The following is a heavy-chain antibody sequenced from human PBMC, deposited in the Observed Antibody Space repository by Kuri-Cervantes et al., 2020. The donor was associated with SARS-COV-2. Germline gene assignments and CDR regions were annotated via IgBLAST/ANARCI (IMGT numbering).Heavy chain of an antibody. CDR3: ARDHQYYDFWSGYFGTEGNYYYYYMDV. Sequence: LSLTCAASGFTFTNAWMSWVRQAPGKGLEWVGRIKSKTDGGTTDYAAPVKGRFTISRNNSKNTLYLQMNSLRAEDTAVYYCARDHQYYDFWSGYFGTEGNYYYYYMDVWGKGTTVTVSS. CDR1: GFTFTNAW. V-gene: IGHV3-15*01. CDR2: IKSKTDGGTT. J-gene: IGHJ6*03. D-gene: IGHD3-3*01.